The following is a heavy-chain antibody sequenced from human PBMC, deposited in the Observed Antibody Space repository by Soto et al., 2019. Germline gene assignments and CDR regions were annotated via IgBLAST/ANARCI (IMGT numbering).Heavy chain of an antibody. CDR1: GFTFSSYA. Sequence: QPGGSLRLSCAASGFTFSSYAMSWVRQAPGKGLEWVSAISGSGGSTYYADSVKGRFTISRDNAKNSLYLQMNSLRAEDTAVYYCARQTYYYDSSGYYYFDYWGQGTLVTVS. D-gene: IGHD3-22*01. CDR3: ARQTYYYDSSGYYYFDY. J-gene: IGHJ4*02. V-gene: IGHV3-23*01. CDR2: ISGSGGST.